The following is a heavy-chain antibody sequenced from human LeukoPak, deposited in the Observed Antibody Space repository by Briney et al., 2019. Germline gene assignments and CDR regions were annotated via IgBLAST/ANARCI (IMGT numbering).Heavy chain of an antibody. J-gene: IGHJ6*04. V-gene: IGHV3-48*03. D-gene: IGHD2-2*01. CDR2: ISSSGSTI. CDR1: GFTFSSYE. CDR3: ASAGGVVVPAAYYYYGMDV. Sequence: GGSLRLSCAASGFTFSSYEMNWVRQAPGKGLEWGSYISSSGSTIYYADSVKGRFTISRDNAKNSLYLQMNRLRAEDTAVYYCASAGGVVVPAAYYYYGMDVWGKGTTVTVSS.